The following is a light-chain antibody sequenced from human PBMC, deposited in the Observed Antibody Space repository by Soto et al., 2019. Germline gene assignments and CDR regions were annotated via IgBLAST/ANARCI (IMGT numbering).Light chain of an antibody. CDR1: SSDVGSYNL. Sequence: QSALTQPASVSGSPGQSITISCTGTSSDVGSYNLVSWYQQHPGKAPKLMIYEGSKRPSGVSNRVSGSKSGNTASLTISGLQAEDEADYYCCSNAGSSLYVFGTGTKLTVL. V-gene: IGLV2-23*01. CDR2: EGS. CDR3: CSNAGSSLYV. J-gene: IGLJ1*01.